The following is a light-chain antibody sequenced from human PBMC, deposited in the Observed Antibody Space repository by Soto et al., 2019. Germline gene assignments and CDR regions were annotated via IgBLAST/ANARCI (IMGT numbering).Light chain of an antibody. CDR2: GAS. CDR1: QTVSITY. CDR3: QQYGSSPRLS. Sequence: EIVVPLAVRTLNKNQGECATLSCRDLQTVSITYITWCQQKPGHAPRLLIFGASKGATGIPDRFSGSGSGRDFTLTISGLEPEDFAVDYCQQYGSSPRLSFAQGTRPE. J-gene: IGKJ5*01. V-gene: IGKV3-20*01.